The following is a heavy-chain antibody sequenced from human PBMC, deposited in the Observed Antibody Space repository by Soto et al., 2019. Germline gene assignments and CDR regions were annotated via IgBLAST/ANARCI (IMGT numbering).Heavy chain of an antibody. CDR3: ARITGLGSSWYPLDYYYYGMDV. J-gene: IGHJ6*02. CDR1: GFSLSNARMG. CDR2: IFSNDEK. D-gene: IGHD6-13*01. Sequence: QVTLKESGPVLVKPTETLTLTCTVSGFSLSNARMGVSWIRQPPGKALEWLAHIFSNDEKSYSTSLKSRLTLSKDTSTSXXVXTXXNMDPVDTATYYCARITGLGSSWYPLDYYYYGMDVWGQGTTVTVSS. V-gene: IGHV2-26*01.